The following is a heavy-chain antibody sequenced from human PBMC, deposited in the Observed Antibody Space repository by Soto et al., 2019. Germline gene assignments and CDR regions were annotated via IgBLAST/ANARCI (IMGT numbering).Heavy chain of an antibody. Sequence: QVHLQESGPRLVEPSETLSLTCSVSGDSIRNSGHYWGWVRQPPGKGLEWIGSVYYSGTSYRKPSLTSRLPMSIDTSKNQFSLRLTSVTAADTAIYYCARPATVAPPDAFQVWSQGTLVTVSS. CDR3: ARPATVAPPDAFQV. CDR1: GDSIRNSGHY. J-gene: IGHJ3*01. V-gene: IGHV4-39*01. D-gene: IGHD6-19*01. CDR2: VYYSGTS.